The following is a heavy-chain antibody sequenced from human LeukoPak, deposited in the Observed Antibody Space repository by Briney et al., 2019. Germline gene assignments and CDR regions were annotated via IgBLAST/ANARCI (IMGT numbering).Heavy chain of an antibody. CDR1: GFIFSDYD. J-gene: IGHJ4*02. D-gene: IGHD1-14*01. Sequence: GGSLRLSCEASGFIFSDYDMNWVRQAPGQGLEWVSYISSSSSTIYYADSVKGRFTISRDNAKNSLYLQMNSLRAEDTAVYYCASPANNWNHNLDYWGQGTLVTVSS. CDR3: ASPANNWNHNLDY. CDR2: ISSSSSTI. V-gene: IGHV3-48*01.